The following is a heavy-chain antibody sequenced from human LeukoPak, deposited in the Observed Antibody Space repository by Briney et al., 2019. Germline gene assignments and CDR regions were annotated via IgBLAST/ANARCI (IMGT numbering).Heavy chain of an antibody. V-gene: IGHV4-4*02. D-gene: IGHD3-9*01. Sequence: SGTLSLTCAVSGGSISSSNWWSWVRQPPGKGLEWIGEIYHSGSTNYNPSLKSRVTISVDTSKNQFSLKLSSVTAADTAVYYCARGRAGTYDILTGYAANWFDPWGQGTLVTVSS. CDR2: IYHSGST. CDR3: ARGRAGTYDILTGYAANWFDP. J-gene: IGHJ5*02. CDR1: GGSISSSNW.